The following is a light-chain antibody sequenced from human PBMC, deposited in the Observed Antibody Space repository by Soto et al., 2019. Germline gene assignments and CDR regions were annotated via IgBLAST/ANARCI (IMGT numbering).Light chain of an antibody. Sequence: EIQMTQSPSTLSASVGDRVTITCRASQSIGTWLAWYQQKPGKAPKLLIYKASSLEGGVPSRFSGSGSGTKFNITVSSLQPDDFATYYCQQYNTYPLTFGGGTKV. J-gene: IGKJ4*01. V-gene: IGKV1-5*03. CDR2: KAS. CDR3: QQYNTYPLT. CDR1: QSIGTW.